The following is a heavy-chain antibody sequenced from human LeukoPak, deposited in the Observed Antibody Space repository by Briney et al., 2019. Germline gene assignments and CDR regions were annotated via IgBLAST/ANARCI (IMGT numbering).Heavy chain of an antibody. CDR2: TFYRSKWSN. CDR1: GDSVSSNRAA. V-gene: IGHV6-1*01. J-gene: IGHJ6*02. Sequence: SQTLSLTCALSGDSVSSNRAAWNWLRQSPSRGLEWLGRTFYRSKWSNDYALSVKGRITINPDTSKNQFSLQLNSVTPEDTAVYYCARGYYGMDVWGQGTTVTVSS. CDR3: ARGYYGMDV.